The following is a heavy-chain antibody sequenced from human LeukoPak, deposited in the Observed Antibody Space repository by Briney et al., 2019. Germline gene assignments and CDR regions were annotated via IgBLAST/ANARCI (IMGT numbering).Heavy chain of an antibody. CDR3: ARAGQWLVRSFDF. Sequence: SETLSLTCAVYGGSFSGYYWSWIRQPPGKGLEWIGEINHSGSTNYNPSLESRVTISVDTSKNQFSLKLSSVTAADTAVYYCARAGQWLVRSFDFWGQGTLVTVFS. J-gene: IGHJ4*02. CDR1: GGSFSGYY. D-gene: IGHD6-19*01. V-gene: IGHV4-34*01. CDR2: INHSGST.